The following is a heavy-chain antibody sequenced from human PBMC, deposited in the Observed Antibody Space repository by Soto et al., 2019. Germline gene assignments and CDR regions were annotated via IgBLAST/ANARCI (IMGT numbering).Heavy chain of an antibody. V-gene: IGHV3-30-3*01. CDR3: ARDPEAGPYFDY. CDR1: GFTFSSYA. CDR2: ISYDGSNK. Sequence: PGGSLRLSCAASGFTFSSYAMHWVRQAPGKGLEWVAVISYDGSNKYYADSVKGRFTISRDNSKNTLYLQMNSLRAEDTAVYYCARDPEAGPYFDYRGQGTLVTVSS. D-gene: IGHD6-19*01. J-gene: IGHJ4*02.